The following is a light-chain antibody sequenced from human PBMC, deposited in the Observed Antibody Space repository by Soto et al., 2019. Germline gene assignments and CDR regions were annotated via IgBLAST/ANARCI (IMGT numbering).Light chain of an antibody. CDR2: EVS. CDR3: SSYTSSSTLWV. Sequence: QSVLTQPASVSGSPGQSITISCTGTSSDVGGYNYVSWYQHHPGKAPKLMIYEVSNRPSGVSNRFSGSKSGNTASLTISGLQAEDEADYYCSSYTSSSTLWVFGTGTKGTVL. J-gene: IGLJ1*01. V-gene: IGLV2-14*01. CDR1: SSDVGGYNY.